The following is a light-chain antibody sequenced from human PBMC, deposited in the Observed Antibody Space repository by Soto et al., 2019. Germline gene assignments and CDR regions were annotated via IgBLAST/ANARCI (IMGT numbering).Light chain of an antibody. CDR1: QVVFYNSKNY. CDR3: LQYYSNPFT. J-gene: IGKJ4*01. Sequence: DIVMTQSPDFLAVSLGERATINCKSSQVVFYNSKNYLGWYQQKPGQPPKLLIYWASTRESGVPDRFSGSGYGTAFTLSISSLQAEDVGADYCLQYYSNPFTFGGGTKVDIK. CDR2: WAS. V-gene: IGKV4-1*01.